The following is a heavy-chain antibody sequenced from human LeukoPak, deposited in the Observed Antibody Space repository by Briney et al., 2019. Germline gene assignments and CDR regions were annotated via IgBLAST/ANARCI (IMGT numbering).Heavy chain of an antibody. J-gene: IGHJ5*02. Sequence: SETLSLTCTVSGGSISNYYWSWIRQPPGKGLEWIGSIYDSGSTYYNPSLKSRVTISVDTSKNQFSLKLNSVTAADTAVYYCARHYGPWGQGTLVTVSS. CDR2: IYDSGST. CDR1: GGSISNYY. D-gene: IGHD3-16*01. CDR3: ARHYGP. V-gene: IGHV4-59*05.